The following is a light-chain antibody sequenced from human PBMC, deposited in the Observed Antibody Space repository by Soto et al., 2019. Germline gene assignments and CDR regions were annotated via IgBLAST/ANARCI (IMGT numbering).Light chain of an antibody. CDR2: DNN. CDR3: GTWDSSLSAVV. CDR1: RSNIGSYY. V-gene: IGLV1-51*01. J-gene: IGLJ2*01. Sequence: QSVLTQPPSVSAAPGQKVTISCSGSRSNIGSYYVSWYQQLPGAAPKLLIYDNNKRPLGIPDRFSGSESGTSATLGITGLRTGAEADYYCGTWDSSLSAVVFGGGTKLTVL.